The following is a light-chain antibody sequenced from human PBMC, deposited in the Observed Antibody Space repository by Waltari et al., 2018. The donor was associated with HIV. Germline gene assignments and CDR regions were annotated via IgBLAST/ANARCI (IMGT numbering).Light chain of an antibody. Sequence: QSVLTQPPSLSEAPRQRFILSCSGRSSNLGNNAVNWYNQVPGTPPKLLIYYDDLLSSGVSDRVSGSKSANTASLTISGLQAEDEADYYCCSYAGSSTYVFGSGTKVTVL. CDR2: YDD. CDR1: SSNLGNNA. CDR3: CSYAGSSTYV. V-gene: IGLV1-36*01. J-gene: IGLJ1*01.